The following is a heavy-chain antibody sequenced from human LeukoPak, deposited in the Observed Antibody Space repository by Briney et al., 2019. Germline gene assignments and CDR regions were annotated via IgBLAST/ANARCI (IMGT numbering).Heavy chain of an antibody. J-gene: IGHJ4*02. V-gene: IGHV3-23*01. CDR3: ANANSEYITVDY. CDR2: ISGGGGTT. D-gene: IGHD5-18*01. Sequence: GGSLSLSCAASGFTFSSYAMSWVRQALGKGLAWVSGISGGGGTTFYADSVKGRFTISRDNSKNTVHLQMNSLRSEDTAVYYCANANSEYITVDYWGQGTLVTVSS. CDR1: GFTFSSYA.